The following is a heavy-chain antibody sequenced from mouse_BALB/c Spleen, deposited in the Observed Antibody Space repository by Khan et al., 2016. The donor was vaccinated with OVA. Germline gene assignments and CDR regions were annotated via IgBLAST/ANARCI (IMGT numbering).Heavy chain of an antibody. Sequence: QVQLKESGPGLVAPSQSLSITCTISGFSLTNYGVHWVRQPPGTGLEWLVVIWSDGSTTYNSALKSRLTISKDKSKSQVSLKVNSLQTDDTAIYFCARQPYYHYNSMDYWGQGTSVTVSS. CDR1: GFSLTNYG. CDR3: ARQPYYHYNSMDY. J-gene: IGHJ4*01. CDR2: IWSDGST. D-gene: IGHD2-4*01. V-gene: IGHV2-6-1*01.